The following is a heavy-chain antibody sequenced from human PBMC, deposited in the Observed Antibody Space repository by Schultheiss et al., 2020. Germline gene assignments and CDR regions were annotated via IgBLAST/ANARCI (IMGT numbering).Heavy chain of an antibody. CDR2: ISAYNGNT. V-gene: IGHV1-3*01. CDR1: GYTFTSYA. J-gene: IGHJ6*02. CDR3: ARANTQKSTGMITFGGVIDYYYSRMDV. Sequence: ASVKVSGKASGYTFTSYAMHWVRQAPGQGLEWMGWISAYNGNTNYAQKFQGRVTITADESTSTAYMELSSLRSEDTAVYYCARANTQKSTGMITFGGVIDYYYSRMDVWAQRTTVTVSS. D-gene: IGHD3-16*02.